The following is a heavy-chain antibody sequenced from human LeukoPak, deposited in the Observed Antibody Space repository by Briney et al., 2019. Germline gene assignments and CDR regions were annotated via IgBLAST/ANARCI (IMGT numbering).Heavy chain of an antibody. CDR2: INTNTGNP. J-gene: IGHJ3*02. CDR3: AAQGLDGVDAFDI. D-gene: IGHD2-8*01. V-gene: IGHV7-4-1*02. CDR1: GYTFTSYA. Sequence: GASVKVSCKASGYTFTSYAMNWVRQAPGQGLEWMGWINTNTGNPAYAQGFTGRFVFSLDTSVSTAYLQISSLKAEDTAVYYCAAQGLDGVDAFDIWGQGTMVTVSS.